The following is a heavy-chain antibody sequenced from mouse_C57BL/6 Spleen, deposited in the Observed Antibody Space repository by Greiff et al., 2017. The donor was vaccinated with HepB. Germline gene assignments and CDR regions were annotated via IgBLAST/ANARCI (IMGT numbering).Heavy chain of an antibody. V-gene: IGHV1-52*01. CDR2: IDPSDSET. CDR1: GYIFTSYW. J-gene: IGHJ2*01. CDR3: AREGGNYLYYFDY. Sequence: QVQLQQPGAELVRPGSSVKLSCKASGYIFTSYWMHWVKQRPIQGLEWIGNIDPSDSETHYNQNFKDKATLTVDKSSSTAYMQLSSLTSEDSAVYYCAREGGNYLYYFDYWGQGTTLTVSS. D-gene: IGHD2-1*01.